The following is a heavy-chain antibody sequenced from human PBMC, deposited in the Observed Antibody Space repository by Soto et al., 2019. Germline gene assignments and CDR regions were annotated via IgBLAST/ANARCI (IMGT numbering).Heavy chain of an antibody. V-gene: IGHV1-69*01. CDR1: GGTFSSYA. CDR2: IIPIFGTA. D-gene: IGHD2-15*01. J-gene: IGHJ6*02. Sequence: QVQLVQSGAEVKKPGSSVKVSCKASGGTFSSYAISWVRQAPGQGLEWMGGIIPIFGTANYAQKFQGRVTITADESTSIAYMELSSLRSEDTAVYYCATHSSIGRQGPNGMDVWGQGTTVTVSS. CDR3: ATHSSIGRQGPNGMDV.